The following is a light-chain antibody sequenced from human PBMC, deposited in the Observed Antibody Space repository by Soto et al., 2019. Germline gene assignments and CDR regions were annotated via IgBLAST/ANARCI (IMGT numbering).Light chain of an antibody. CDR3: SSFTSSTTHV. J-gene: IGLJ1*01. CDR1: SSDVGSYNH. Sequence: QSVLTQSASVSGSPGQSITISCTGTSSDVGSYNHVSWYQQHPGEVPKLIIFNVNDRPSGVSNRFSGSKSGNTASLTISGLQADDEADYYCSSFTSSTTHVFGTGTKVTVL. CDR2: NVN. V-gene: IGLV2-14*01.